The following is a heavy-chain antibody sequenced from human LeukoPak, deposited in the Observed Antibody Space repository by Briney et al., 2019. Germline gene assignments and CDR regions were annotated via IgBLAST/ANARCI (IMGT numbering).Heavy chain of an antibody. CDR1: GFTFSSYG. V-gene: IGHV3-64*01. Sequence: PGGSLRLSCAASGFTFSSYGMHWVRQAPGKGLEYVSAISSNGGSTYYANSVRGRFTISRDNSKNTLYLQMGSLRAEGMAVYYCARDRERALRSIGPHMDVWGKGTTVTVSS. CDR2: ISSNGGST. D-gene: IGHD1-26*01. CDR3: ARDRERALRSIGPHMDV. J-gene: IGHJ6*03.